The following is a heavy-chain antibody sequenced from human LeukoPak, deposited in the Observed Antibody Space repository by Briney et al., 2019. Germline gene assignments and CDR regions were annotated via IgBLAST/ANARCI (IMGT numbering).Heavy chain of an antibody. V-gene: IGHV1-2*02. D-gene: IGHD5-12*01. CDR3: ARVPQGYHDAFDI. Sequence: GASVKVSCKASGYTFTGYYMHWVRQAPGQGLEWMGWINPNSGGTNYAQKFQGRVTMTRDTSISTAYMELSRLRSDDTAVYYCARVPQGYHDAFDIWGQGTMVTVPS. CDR1: GYTFTGYY. J-gene: IGHJ3*02. CDR2: INPNSGGT.